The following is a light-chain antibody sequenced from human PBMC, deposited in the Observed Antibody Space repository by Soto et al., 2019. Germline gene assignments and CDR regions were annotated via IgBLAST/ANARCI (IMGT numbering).Light chain of an antibody. CDR2: GNS. CDR3: QSYYSSLSGV. J-gene: IGLJ2*01. V-gene: IGLV1-40*01. Sequence: QSVLTQPPSVSGAPGQRVTISCTGSSSNIGAGYDVHWYQQLPGTAPKLLIYGNSKRPSGVPDRFSGSKSGTSASLAITGLQAEDEADYYCQSYYSSLSGVFGGGTKLTVL. CDR1: SSNIGAGYD.